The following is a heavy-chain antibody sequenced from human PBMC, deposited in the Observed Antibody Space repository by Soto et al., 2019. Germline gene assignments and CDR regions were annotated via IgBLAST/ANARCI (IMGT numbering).Heavy chain of an antibody. CDR2: IVVGSGNT. CDR1: GFTFTSSA. Sequence: SVKVSCKASGFTFTSSAMQWVRQARGQRLEWIGWIVVGSGNTNYAQKFQERVTITRDMSTSTAYMELSSLRSEDTAVYYCATRPPITIFGVVEGFDPWGQGTLVTVSS. V-gene: IGHV1-58*02. D-gene: IGHD3-3*01. CDR3: ATRPPITIFGVVEGFDP. J-gene: IGHJ5*02.